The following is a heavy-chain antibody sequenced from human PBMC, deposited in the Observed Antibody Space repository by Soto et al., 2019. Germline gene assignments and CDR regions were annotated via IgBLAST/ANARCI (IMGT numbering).Heavy chain of an antibody. D-gene: IGHD3-10*01. CDR2: INSDGTST. CDR1: GFTFSNYW. CDR3: ARAVRSGSYPYYYYGMDV. Sequence: EVQVVESGGGLVQPGGSLRLSCAASGFTFSNYWIHWVRQAPGKGLVWVSRINSDGTSTSYADSVKGRFTISRDNAKNTPXLQMTRMRVEDTAVYYCARAVRSGSYPYYYYGMDVWGQGTTVTVSS. V-gene: IGHV3-74*01. J-gene: IGHJ6*02.